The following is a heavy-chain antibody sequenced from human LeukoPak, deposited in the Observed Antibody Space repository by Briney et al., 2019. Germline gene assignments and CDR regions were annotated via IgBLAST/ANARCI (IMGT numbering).Heavy chain of an antibody. D-gene: IGHD2-15*01. V-gene: IGHV3-21*01. Sequence: GGSLRLSCAASGFTFSTYSMNWVRQAPGKGLEWVSSLCSSSTYVYYADSVKGRFTISRDTAKNSLYLQINSLRAEDTAVYYCARVRCSGGGCFYNFDYWGQGSLVTVSS. CDR1: GFTFSTYS. CDR2: LCSSSTYV. J-gene: IGHJ4*02. CDR3: ARVRCSGGGCFYNFDY.